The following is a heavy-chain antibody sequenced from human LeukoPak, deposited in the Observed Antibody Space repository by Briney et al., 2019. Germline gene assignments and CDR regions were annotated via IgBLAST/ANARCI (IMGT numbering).Heavy chain of an antibody. Sequence: SGGSLRLSCVASGFTLATYRMHWVRQHPGKGLVWVSRINSDGRNAVYADSVKGRFTFSRDIATNTLFLQMNSVRDEDTAVYYCGREAHCGTDCSFYADYWGQGTLVTVSS. CDR2: INSDGRNA. D-gene: IGHD2-21*02. CDR3: GREAHCGTDCSFYADY. J-gene: IGHJ4*02. V-gene: IGHV3-74*01. CDR1: GFTLATYR.